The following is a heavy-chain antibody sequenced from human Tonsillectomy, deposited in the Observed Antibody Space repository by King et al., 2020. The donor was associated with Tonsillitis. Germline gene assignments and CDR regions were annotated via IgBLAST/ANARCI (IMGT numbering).Heavy chain of an antibody. D-gene: IGHD3-10*01. Sequence: VQLVESGGGLVKPGGSLRLSCAASGFTFSNAWMSWVRQAPGKGLEWVGRIKSKTDGGTTDYAAPVKGRFTISRDDSKNTLYLQMNSLKTEDTAVYYCTTDHGSLLEYGSGNYLDDAFDIWGQGTMVTVSS. CDR3: TTDHGSLLEYGSGNYLDDAFDI. CDR1: GFTFSNAW. CDR2: IKSKTDGGTT. J-gene: IGHJ3*02. V-gene: IGHV3-15*01.